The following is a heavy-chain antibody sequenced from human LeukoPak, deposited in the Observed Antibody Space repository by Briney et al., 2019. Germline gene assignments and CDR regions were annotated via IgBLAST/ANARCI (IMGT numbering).Heavy chain of an antibody. CDR1: VATFSSYA. Sequence: ASVKVSCKASVATFSSYAISWVRQAPGQGLEWMGGIIPIFGTANYAQKFQGRVTITADESTSTAYMALSSLGSEDTAVYYCASPGSRLLRDAFDIWGQGTMVTVSS. J-gene: IGHJ3*02. V-gene: IGHV1-69*13. D-gene: IGHD1-26*01. CDR3: ASPGSRLLRDAFDI. CDR2: IIPIFGTA.